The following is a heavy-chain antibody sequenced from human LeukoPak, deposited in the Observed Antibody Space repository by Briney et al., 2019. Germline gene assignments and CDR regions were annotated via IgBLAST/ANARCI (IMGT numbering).Heavy chain of an antibody. CDR1: GGSFSSGSYY. D-gene: IGHD3-10*01. J-gene: IGHJ4*02. Sequence: SETLSLTCTVSGGSFSSGSYYWSWVRQPPGTGLEWIGYIYYSGSPNYNPSLKSRVTISVDTSKNQFSLKLSSVTAADTAVYYCARAGSYYYGSGSWVDYWGQGTLVTVSS. V-gene: IGHV4-61*01. CDR3: ARAGSYYYGSGSWVDY. CDR2: IYYSGSP.